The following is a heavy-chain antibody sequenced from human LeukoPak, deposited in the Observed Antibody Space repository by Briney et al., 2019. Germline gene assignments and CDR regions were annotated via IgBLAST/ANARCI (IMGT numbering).Heavy chain of an antibody. CDR1: GFILDNDA. V-gene: IGHV3-9*01. J-gene: IGHJ6*03. CDR2: ISLKTGAS. D-gene: IGHD3-3*01. Sequence: GGSLRLSCAASGFILDNDAIHWIRQVPGKGLEWVSGISLKTGASAYVDSVKGRFTISRDNAKNSLYLQMNSLRAEDTAVYYCARDDTTIFGVVTTPGGYMDVWGKGTTVTVSS. CDR3: ARDDTTIFGVVTTPGGYMDV.